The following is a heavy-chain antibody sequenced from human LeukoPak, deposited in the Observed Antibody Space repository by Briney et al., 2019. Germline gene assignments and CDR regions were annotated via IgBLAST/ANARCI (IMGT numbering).Heavy chain of an antibody. CDR1: GFTFSSYA. Sequence: PGGSLRLSCAASGFTFSSYAMSWVRQAPGKGLEWVSAISGSGGSTYYADSVKGRFTISRDNSKNTLYLQMNSLRAENTAVYYCAKGPWGGGSCYYDAWGQGTLVTVSS. J-gene: IGHJ4*02. CDR3: AKGPWGGGSCYYDA. D-gene: IGHD2-15*01. V-gene: IGHV3-23*01. CDR2: ISGSGGST.